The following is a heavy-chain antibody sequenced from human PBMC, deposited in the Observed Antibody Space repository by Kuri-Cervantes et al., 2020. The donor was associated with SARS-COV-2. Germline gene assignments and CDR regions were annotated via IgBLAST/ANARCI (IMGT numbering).Heavy chain of an antibody. D-gene: IGHD3-10*01. J-gene: IGHJ6*02. V-gene: IGHV3-48*01. CDR2: ISSTSSTI. Sequence: GGSLRLSCAASRSTFSSYSMNWVHQAHGKGLEWVSSISSTSSTIYYADSVKDPFTISRDNSKNTLYLQMNSLRAEDTALYYCAKDSLLWFGETYYYYYGMYVWGQGTTVTVSS. CDR3: AKDSLLWFGETYYYYYGMYV. CDR1: RSTFSSYS.